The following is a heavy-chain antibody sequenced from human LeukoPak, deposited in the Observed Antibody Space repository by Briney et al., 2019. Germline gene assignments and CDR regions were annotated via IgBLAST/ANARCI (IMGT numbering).Heavy chain of an antibody. D-gene: IGHD6-13*01. V-gene: IGHV4-59*01. J-gene: IGHJ2*01. CDR3: ARDSSSWTYWYFDL. Sequence: SETLSLTCTVSGGSISSYYWSWIRQPPGKGLKWIGYIYYSGSPNYNPSLKSRVTISVDTSKNQFSLKLSSVTAADTAVYYCARDSSSWTYWYFDLWGRGTLVTVSS. CDR1: GGSISSYY. CDR2: IYYSGSP.